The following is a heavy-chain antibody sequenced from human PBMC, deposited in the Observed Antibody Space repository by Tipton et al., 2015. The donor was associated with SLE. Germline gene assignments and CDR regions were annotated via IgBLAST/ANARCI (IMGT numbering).Heavy chain of an antibody. CDR2: IYSSGST. CDR3: ARNGGGSFYAFDI. CDR1: DGAITRGSYY. V-gene: IGHV4-61*09. D-gene: IGHD1-26*01. Sequence: TLSLTCTVSDGAITRGSYYWSWIRQPAGKGLEWIGYIYSSGSTNYNPSLKSRVAISIDTSKNQFSLKLSSVTAADTAVYYCARNGGGSFYAFDIWGQGTMVTVSS. J-gene: IGHJ3*02.